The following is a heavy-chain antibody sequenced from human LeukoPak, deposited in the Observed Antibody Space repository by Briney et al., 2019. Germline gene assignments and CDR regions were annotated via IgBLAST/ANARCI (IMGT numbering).Heavy chain of an antibody. CDR3: STLWYGA. CDR1: GFTFTNAW. Sequence: PGGSLRLSCAASGFTFTNAWMYWVRQAPGKGLEWGGRIKSKTDGGTSDYAAPVTGRFTISRDDSKSTLYLEMNSLKTEDTGVYYCSTLWYGAWGQGTLVTVSS. D-gene: IGHD3-10*01. J-gene: IGHJ5*02. CDR2: IKSKTDGGTS. V-gene: IGHV3-15*01.